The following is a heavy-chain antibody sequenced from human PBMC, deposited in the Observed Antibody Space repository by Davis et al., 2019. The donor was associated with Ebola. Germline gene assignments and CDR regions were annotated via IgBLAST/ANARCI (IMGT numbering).Heavy chain of an antibody. CDR2: IYSGGST. J-gene: IGHJ4*02. V-gene: IGHV3-53*01. D-gene: IGHD6-19*01. Sequence: GESLKISCAASGFTVSSNYMSWVRQAPGKGLEWVSVIYSGGSTYYADSVKGRFTISRHNSKNTLSLQMNSLRAEDTAVYYCARGGSGSGWHYFDFWGQGTLVTVSS. CDR3: ARGGSGSGWHYFDF. CDR1: GFTVSSNY.